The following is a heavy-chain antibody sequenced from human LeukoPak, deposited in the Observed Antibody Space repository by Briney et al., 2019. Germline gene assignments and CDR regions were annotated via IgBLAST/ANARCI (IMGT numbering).Heavy chain of an antibody. Sequence: GASVKVSCKASGYTFTNFDINWVRQAPGQGLEWMGWMNPSSGSTGYAQMFQGRVSMTRDAPINTAYMELNSLRSEDTAIYYCARSGAGNSAWFDPWGQGTLVTVSS. CDR3: ARSGAGNSAWFDP. V-gene: IGHV1-8*01. D-gene: IGHD6-19*01. J-gene: IGHJ5*02. CDR1: GYTFTNFD. CDR2: MNPSSGST.